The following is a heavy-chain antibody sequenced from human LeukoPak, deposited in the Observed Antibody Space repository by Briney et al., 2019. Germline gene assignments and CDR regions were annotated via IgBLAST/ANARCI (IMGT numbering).Heavy chain of an antibody. D-gene: IGHD3-10*01. Sequence: GGSLRLSCAASGFTLSSYATSWVRQAPGKGLEWVSAISGSGAETYYADSVKGRFAISRDASKNTLYLQMNSLRDEDTAVYYCAKQLDSGNYYPTGDDYWGQGTLVTVSS. V-gene: IGHV3-23*01. CDR1: GFTLSSYA. CDR3: AKQLDSGNYYPTGDDY. J-gene: IGHJ4*02. CDR2: ISGSGAET.